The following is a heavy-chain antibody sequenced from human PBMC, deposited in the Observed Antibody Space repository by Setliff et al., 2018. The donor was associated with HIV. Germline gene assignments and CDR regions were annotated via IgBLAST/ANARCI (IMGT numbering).Heavy chain of an antibody. CDR1: GGSFSGYY. Sequence: SLTCAVYGGSFSGYYWSWIRQPPGKGLEWIGEINHSGSTNYNPSLKSRVTISVDTSKNQFSLKLSSVTAADTAVYYCARSLWLGDIQHWGQGTLVTVSS. J-gene: IGHJ1*01. CDR2: INHSGST. D-gene: IGHD2-21*01. CDR3: ARSLWLGDIQH. V-gene: IGHV4-34*01.